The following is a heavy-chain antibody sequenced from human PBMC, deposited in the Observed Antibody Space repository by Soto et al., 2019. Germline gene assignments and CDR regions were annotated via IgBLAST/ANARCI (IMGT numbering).Heavy chain of an antibody. CDR1: GYTYTSYG. Sequence: QVQLVQSGAEVKKPGASVKVSCKASGYTYTSYGISWVRQAPGQGLEWMGWISAYNGNTNYAQKLQGRVTMTTDTSTSTAYMELRSLRSDDTAVYYCARVISNYRRGGSDYFDYWGQGTLVTVSS. J-gene: IGHJ4*02. CDR3: ARVISNYRRGGSDYFDY. D-gene: IGHD4-4*01. V-gene: IGHV1-18*01. CDR2: ISAYNGNT.